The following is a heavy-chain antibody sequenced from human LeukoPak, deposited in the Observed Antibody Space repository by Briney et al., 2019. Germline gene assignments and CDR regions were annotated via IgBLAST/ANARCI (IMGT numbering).Heavy chain of an antibody. Sequence: GGSLRLSCAASGFTVSAYAMAWVRQAPGKGLEWVSTIYDDDTYYADSVKGRFAISTDNSKNTLYLQMNSLRVEDTAVYFCAARKVRGVWFYLDYWGQGTLVTVSS. V-gene: IGHV3-23*01. CDR1: GFTVSAYA. CDR3: AARKVRGVWFYLDY. CDR2: IYDDDT. J-gene: IGHJ4*02. D-gene: IGHD3-10*01.